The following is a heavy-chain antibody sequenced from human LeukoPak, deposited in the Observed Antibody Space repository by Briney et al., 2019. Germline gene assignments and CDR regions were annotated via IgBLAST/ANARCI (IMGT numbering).Heavy chain of an antibody. CDR2: IYYSGST. V-gene: IGHV4-59*01. CDR3: ARAGTTKQWLAQSMRYNWFDP. CDR1: GGSISSYY. J-gene: IGHJ5*02. D-gene: IGHD6-19*01. Sequence: SETLSLTSTVSGGSISSYYWSWIRQPPGKGLEWIGYIYYSGSTNYNPYLKSRVTISVDTSKNQFSLKLSSVTAADTAVYYCARAGTTKQWLAQSMRYNWFDPWGQGTLVTVSS.